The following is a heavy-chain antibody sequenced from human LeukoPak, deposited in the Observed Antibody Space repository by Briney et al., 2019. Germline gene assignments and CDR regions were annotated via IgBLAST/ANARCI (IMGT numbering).Heavy chain of an antibody. CDR1: GFSFSDYG. Sequence: GGSLRLSCGASGFSFSDYGMHWVRQAPGKGLEWVAVISYDGSNKYYADSVKGRFTISRDNSKNTLYLQMNSLRAEDTAVYYCAKKRGYSYGYYYYGMDVWGQGTTVTVSS. CDR3: AKKRGYSYGYYYYGMDV. D-gene: IGHD5-18*01. V-gene: IGHV3-30*18. J-gene: IGHJ6*02. CDR2: ISYDGSNK.